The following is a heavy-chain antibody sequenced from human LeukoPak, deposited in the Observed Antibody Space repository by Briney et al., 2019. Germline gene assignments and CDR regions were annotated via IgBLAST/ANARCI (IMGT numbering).Heavy chain of an antibody. V-gene: IGHV3-30*02. CDR3: AKDRAGALRFDP. D-gene: IGHD1-26*01. CDR1: GFTFSTYG. J-gene: IGHJ5*02. Sequence: PGGSLRLSCAASGFTFSTYGMHWVRQAPGKGLEWVAFIHYDGYKYYADSVKGRFTISRDNSKNTLYLQMNILRAEDTAVYYCAKDRAGALRFDPWGQGTLVTVSS. CDR2: IHYDGYK.